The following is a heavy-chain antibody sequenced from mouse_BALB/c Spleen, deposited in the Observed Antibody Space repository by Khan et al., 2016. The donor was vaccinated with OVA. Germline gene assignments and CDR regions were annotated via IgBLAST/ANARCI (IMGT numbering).Heavy chain of an antibody. D-gene: IGHD4-1*01. J-gene: IGHJ3*01. Sequence: EVELVESGGDLVKPGGSLKLSCAASGFTFSSYSMSWVRQTPDKRLEWVATISSDGDYTYFPDSVKGRFTISRDNANNTLILQMSSLKSEDTALYYCASHLTGSFAYGGQGTLVTVSA. CDR3: ASHLTGSFAY. CDR2: ISSDGDYT. V-gene: IGHV5-6*01. CDR1: GFTFSSYS.